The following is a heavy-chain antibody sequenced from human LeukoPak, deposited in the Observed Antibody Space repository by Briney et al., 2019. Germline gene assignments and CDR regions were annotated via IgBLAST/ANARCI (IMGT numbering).Heavy chain of an antibody. D-gene: IGHD3-22*01. CDR1: GFTLSSYA. V-gene: IGHV3-30*04. J-gene: IGHJ4*02. CDR3: ARAKRRYYDSSGYYFPY. Sequence: SGGSVRLSCAASGFTLSSYAMHCVREAPGKGLEGWAVISYDGSNKYYADSVKGRFTISRENSTNTLYLQMNSLRAADTAVSYCARAKRRYYDSSGYYFPYWGQGTLVTVSS. CDR2: ISYDGSNK.